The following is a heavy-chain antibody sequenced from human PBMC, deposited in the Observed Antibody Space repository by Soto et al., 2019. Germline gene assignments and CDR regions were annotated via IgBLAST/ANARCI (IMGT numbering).Heavy chain of an antibody. CDR2: ISWNSGSI. V-gene: IGHV3-9*01. CDR1: GFTFDDYA. J-gene: IGHJ6*02. CDR3: AKDQSAADHYYYYGMDV. D-gene: IGHD6-13*01. Sequence: PGGSLRLSCAASGFTFDDYAMHWVRQAPGKGLEWVSGISWNSGSIGYADSVKGRFTISRDNAKNSLYLQMNSLRAEDTALYYCAKDQSAADHYYYYGMDVWGQGTTVTVSS.